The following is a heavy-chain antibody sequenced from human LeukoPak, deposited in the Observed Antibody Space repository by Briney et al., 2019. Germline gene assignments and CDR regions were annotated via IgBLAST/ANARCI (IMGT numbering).Heavy chain of an antibody. CDR2: ISPNSGGT. CDR1: GYTFTGYY. J-gene: IGHJ6*02. CDR3: AREASGSYHHYYGMDV. Sequence: ASVKVSCKASGYTFTGYYMHWVRQAPGQGLEWMGWISPNSGGTNYAQKFQGRATMTRDTSISTAYMELSRLRSDDTAVYYCAREASGSYHHYYGMDVWGQGTTVTVSS. D-gene: IGHD3-10*01. V-gene: IGHV1-2*02.